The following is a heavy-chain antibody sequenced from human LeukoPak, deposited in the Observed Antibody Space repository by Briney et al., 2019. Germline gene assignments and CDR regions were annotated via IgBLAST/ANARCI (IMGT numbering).Heavy chain of an antibody. J-gene: IGHJ3*02. CDR3: ARDLARDIVVVPDAFDI. D-gene: IGHD2-2*01. CDR1: GFTFSSYE. V-gene: IGHV3-48*03. CDR2: ISSSGSTI. Sequence: PGGSLRLSCAASGFTFSSYEMNWVRQAPGKGLEWVSYISSSGSTIYYADSVKGRFTISRDNAKNSLYLQMDSLRAEDTAVYYCARDLARDIVVVPDAFDIWGQGTMVTVSS.